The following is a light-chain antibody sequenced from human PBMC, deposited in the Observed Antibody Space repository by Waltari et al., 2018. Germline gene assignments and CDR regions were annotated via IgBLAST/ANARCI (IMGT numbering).Light chain of an antibody. CDR2: DVT. J-gene: IGLJ3*02. Sequence: QSALTQPASVSGSPGQSITISCTGTSSDVGPYDYVSWYQQHPGKVPNLMIYDVTYRPSGISNRFSGSKSGITAFLTISGLQAEDEADYYCSSHTSSRTRVFGGGTELTVL. V-gene: IGLV2-14*03. CDR1: SSDVGPYDY. CDR3: SSHTSSRTRV.